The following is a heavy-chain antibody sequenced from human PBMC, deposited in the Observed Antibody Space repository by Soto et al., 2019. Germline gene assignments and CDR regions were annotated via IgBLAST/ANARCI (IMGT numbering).Heavy chain of an antibody. CDR2: INAGNGNT. D-gene: IGHD2-8*01. V-gene: IGHV1-3*01. Sequence: ASVKVSCKASGYTFTSYAMHWVRQAPGQRLEWMGWINAGNGNTKYSQKFQGRVTITADESTSTAYMELSSLRSEDTAVYYCASPDCTNGVCYTHYGMDVWGQGTTVTVSS. J-gene: IGHJ6*02. CDR3: ASPDCTNGVCYTHYGMDV. CDR1: GYTFTSYA.